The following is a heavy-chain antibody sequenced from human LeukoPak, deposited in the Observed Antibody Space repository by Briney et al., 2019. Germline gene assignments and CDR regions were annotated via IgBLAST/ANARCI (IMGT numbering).Heavy chain of an antibody. CDR1: GFTFSSYG. CDR2: ISYDGRNK. V-gene: IGHV3-30*18. D-gene: IGHD2-15*01. Sequence: GRSLRLSCAASGFTFSSYGMHWVRQAPGKGLEWVAVISYDGRNKNYADSVKGRFTISRDNSKNTLYLQINSVRAEDTAVYCCAKDLTRYCSGGSCYSADYWGQGTLVTVSS. CDR3: AKDLTRYCSGGSCYSADY. J-gene: IGHJ4*02.